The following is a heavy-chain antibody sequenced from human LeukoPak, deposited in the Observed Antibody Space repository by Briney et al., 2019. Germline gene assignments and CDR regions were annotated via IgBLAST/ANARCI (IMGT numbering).Heavy chain of an antibody. CDR1: GGSISSGSYY. D-gene: IGHD3-3*01. CDR2: IYYSGST. Sequence: SQTLSLTCTVSGGSISSGSYYWSWIRQPAGKGLEWIGYIYYSGSTYYNPSLKSRVTISVDTSKNQFSLKLSSVTAADTAVYYCARGGRYAYYDFWSGYTNWFDPWGQGTLVTVSS. CDR3: ARGGRYAYYDFWSGYTNWFDP. J-gene: IGHJ5*02. V-gene: IGHV4-31*03.